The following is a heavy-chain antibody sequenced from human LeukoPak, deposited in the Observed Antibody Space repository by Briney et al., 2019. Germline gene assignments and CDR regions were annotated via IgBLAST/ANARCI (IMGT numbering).Heavy chain of an antibody. V-gene: IGHV4-4*07. D-gene: IGHD3-3*01. CDR2: ISTSGST. CDR1: GGSISSYY. CDR3: ARVGPSYDFWSGSPYYYYYMDV. J-gene: IGHJ6*03. Sequence: PSETLSLTCTVSGGSISSYYWNWIRQPAGKGLEWIGRISTSGSTNYNPSLKSRVTMSVDTSKNQFSLKLSSVTAADTAVYYCARVGPSYDFWSGSPYYYYYMDVWGKGTTVTVSS.